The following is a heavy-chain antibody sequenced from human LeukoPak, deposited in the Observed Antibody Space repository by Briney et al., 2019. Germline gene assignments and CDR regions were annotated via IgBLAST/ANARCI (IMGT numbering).Heavy chain of an antibody. CDR2: MNPNSGNT. D-gene: IGHD3-10*01. CDR3: ARGRTVVRGVNELGY. Sequence: ASVKVSFKASGYTFTSYDINWVPQATGQGLEGRGEMNPNSGNTGYAQKFQGRVTMTRNTSICTDYMELSSLRSEDTAVYYCARGRTVVRGVNELGYWGQGTLVTVSS. V-gene: IGHV1-8*01. J-gene: IGHJ4*02. CDR1: GYTFTSYD.